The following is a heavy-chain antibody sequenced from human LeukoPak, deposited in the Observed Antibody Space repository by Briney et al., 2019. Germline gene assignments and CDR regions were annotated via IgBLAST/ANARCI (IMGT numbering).Heavy chain of an antibody. J-gene: IGHJ4*02. CDR2: ISGRGGST. CDR1: GFTFSSSS. V-gene: IGHV3-23*01. D-gene: IGHD6-19*01. CDR3: AKGSGWYV. Sequence: GGSLRLSCAASGFTFSSSSMSWVRQAPGKGLEWVSVISGRGGSTDYADSVKGRFTISRDHSNNPLYLQINSLRAEDTAVYYCAKGSGWYVWGQGTLVTVSS.